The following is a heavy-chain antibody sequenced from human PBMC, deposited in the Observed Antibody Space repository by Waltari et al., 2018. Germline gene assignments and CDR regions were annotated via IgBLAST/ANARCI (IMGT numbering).Heavy chain of an antibody. V-gene: IGHV3-30*18. D-gene: IGHD2-15*01. CDR3: AKENNDLLCDS. J-gene: IGHJ5*01. CDR1: GFSFSSYG. Sequence: QVQLAESGGGVVQPGRSLRLSCAASGFSFSSYGMQWVRQVPGKGLEWVAVIGHDGSLKYYADSVRGRFTISRDNSKNTLFLEMNSLRGEDTAVYYCAKENNDLLCDSWGQGTQVTVSS. CDR2: IGHDGSLK.